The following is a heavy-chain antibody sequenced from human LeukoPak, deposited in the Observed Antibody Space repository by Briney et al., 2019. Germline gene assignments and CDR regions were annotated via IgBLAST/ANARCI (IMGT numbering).Heavy chain of an antibody. CDR2: ISDSGGST. D-gene: IGHD6-19*01. Sequence: PGGSLRLSCAASGFTLSIRAMSWVRQAPGKGLEWVSIISDSGGSTYYADSVKGRVTISRDKSKNTLYLQMNSLRAEDTAVYYCVEVGYSSCCPAGWGRGTLVTVS. J-gene: IGHJ4*02. CDR1: GFTLSIRA. V-gene: IGHV3-23*01. CDR3: VEVGYSSCCPAG.